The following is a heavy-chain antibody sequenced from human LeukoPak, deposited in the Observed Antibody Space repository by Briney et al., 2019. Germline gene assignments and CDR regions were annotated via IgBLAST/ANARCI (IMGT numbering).Heavy chain of an antibody. J-gene: IGHJ4*02. V-gene: IGHV1-69*13. D-gene: IGHD6-13*01. CDR1: GGTISSYG. CDR2: IIPIFGTT. CDR3: ARTPRIAAAGYYFDY. Sequence: ASVKVSCKASGGTISSYGISWVRQAPGQGLEWMGGIIPIFGTTNYAQKFQGRVTISADESTSTAYMELSSLRSEDTAVYYCARTPRIAAAGYYFDYWGQGTLVTVSS.